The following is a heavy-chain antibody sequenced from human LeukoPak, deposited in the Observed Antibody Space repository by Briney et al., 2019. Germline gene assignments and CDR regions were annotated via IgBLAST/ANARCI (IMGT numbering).Heavy chain of an antibody. Sequence: SETLSLTCTVSGGSISSSSYYWGWIRQPPGKGLEWIGSIYYSGSTYYNPSLKSRVTISVDTSKNQFSLKLSSVTAADTAVYYCARSDYGSGSYLWFDPWGQGTLVTVSS. V-gene: IGHV4-39*07. CDR3: ARSDYGSGSYLWFDP. CDR1: GGSISSSSYY. D-gene: IGHD3-10*01. CDR2: IYYSGST. J-gene: IGHJ5*02.